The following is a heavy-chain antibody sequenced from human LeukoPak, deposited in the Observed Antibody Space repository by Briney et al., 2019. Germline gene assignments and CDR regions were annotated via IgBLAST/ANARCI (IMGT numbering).Heavy chain of an antibody. D-gene: IGHD3-10*01. J-gene: IGHJ5*02. CDR1: GFTFSTYD. CDR3: ARGRPYGSGSPYWFDP. CDR2: ISIAGDT. Sequence: GGSLRLSCAASGFTFSTYDMHWVRQATGKRLEWVSSISIAGDTYYPGSVKDRFTISRENANNSLYLQMNNVRAGDTAVYYCARGRPYGSGSPYWFDPWGQGTLVIVSS. V-gene: IGHV3-13*01.